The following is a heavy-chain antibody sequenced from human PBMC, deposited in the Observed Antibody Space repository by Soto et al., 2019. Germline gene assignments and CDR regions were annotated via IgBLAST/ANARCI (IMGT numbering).Heavy chain of an antibody. J-gene: IGHJ3*02. Sequence: QVQLQESGPGLVKPSGTLSLTCAVSGGSISSTNWWTWVRQPPGKGLEWIGEIYQSGSTNYNPSLKSRVTRSVDKSRNQFSLNLNSMTAADTAVYYCARDRSRRPFDIWGQGTLVTVSS. CDR3: ARDRSRRPFDI. V-gene: IGHV4-4*02. CDR1: GGSISSTNW. CDR2: IYQSGST.